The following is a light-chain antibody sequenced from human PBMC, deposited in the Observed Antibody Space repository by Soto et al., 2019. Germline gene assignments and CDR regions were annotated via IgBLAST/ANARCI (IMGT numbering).Light chain of an antibody. CDR3: QQYNDYAWT. CDR2: DAS. V-gene: IGKV1-5*01. J-gene: IGKJ1*01. Sequence: ITTNQSPSTLSASAGDRVTISCRASQSVSIWLAWYQQKPGRAPKLLIYDASSLESGVPSRFSGSGSGTEFTLTISSLQPYDFGNYYFQQYNDYAWTFGQGTNVDI. CDR1: QSVSIW.